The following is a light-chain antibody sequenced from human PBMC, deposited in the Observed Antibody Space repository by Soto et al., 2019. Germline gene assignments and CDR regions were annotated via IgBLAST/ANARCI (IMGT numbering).Light chain of an antibody. V-gene: IGLV2-23*01. CDR1: SSDVGSYNL. CDR2: EGS. CDR3: CSYAGSNNVV. J-gene: IGLJ2*01. Sequence: QSALTQPASVSGSPGQSITISCTGTSSDVGSYNLVSWYQQHPGKAPKLIIYEGSKRPSGVSNRFSGSKSGNTASLTISGLQAEDEADYYCCSYAGSNNVVFGGGTKLTVL.